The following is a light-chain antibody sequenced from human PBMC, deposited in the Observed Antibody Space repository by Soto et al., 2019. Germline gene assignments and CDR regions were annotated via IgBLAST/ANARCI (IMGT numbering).Light chain of an antibody. CDR1: SSDVGSYNY. Sequence: QSALTQPASVSGSPGQSITISCTGTSSDVGSYNYVAWYQQFPGKTPKLMIYEVRNQPSGVSSRFSGSKSGNTASLTISGLQAEDEADYYCISYTGSDTSYVFGTGTQLTVL. CDR2: EVR. CDR3: ISYTGSDTSYV. J-gene: IGLJ1*01. V-gene: IGLV2-14*01.